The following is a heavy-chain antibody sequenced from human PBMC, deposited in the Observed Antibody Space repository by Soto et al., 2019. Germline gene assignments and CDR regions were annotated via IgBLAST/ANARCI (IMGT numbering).Heavy chain of an antibody. CDR3: ASILTDYYDSSGYSRSFDY. CDR1: GGSISSYY. CDR2: IYYSGST. J-gene: IGHJ4*02. Sequence: QVQLQESGPGLVKPSETLSLTCTVSGGSISSYYWSWIRQPPGKGLEWIGYIYYSGSTNYNPSLKSRVTISVDTSKNQFSLKLSSVTAADTAVYYCASILTDYYDSSGYSRSFDYWGQGTLVTVSS. V-gene: IGHV4-59*01. D-gene: IGHD3-22*01.